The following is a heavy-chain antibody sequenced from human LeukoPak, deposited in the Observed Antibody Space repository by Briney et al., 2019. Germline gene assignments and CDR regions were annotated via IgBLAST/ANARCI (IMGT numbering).Heavy chain of an antibody. CDR1: GGSISSSSYY. Sequence: SETLSLTCTVSGGSISSSSYYWGWIRQPPGKGLEWIGSMYYSGSTHYNPSLKSRVIISVDTFKNQFSLKLSSVTAADTAVYYCAGDPRITIFGVVITAYYYFDYWGQGILVTVSS. CDR3: AGDPRITIFGVVITAYYYFDY. D-gene: IGHD3-3*01. V-gene: IGHV4-39*07. CDR2: MYYSGST. J-gene: IGHJ4*02.